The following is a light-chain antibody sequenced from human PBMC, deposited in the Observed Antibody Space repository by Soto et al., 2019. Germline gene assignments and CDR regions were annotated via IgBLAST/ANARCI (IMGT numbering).Light chain of an antibody. V-gene: IGKV3-20*01. CDR1: QSVSSSY. CDR3: QQYGGSPYT. J-gene: IGKJ2*01. Sequence: EIVLTQSPGPLSLSPGARATLSCRTSQSVSSSYVAWYQHQPGQAPRLLIYVASSRATGIPDRFSGSGSGTDFTLTISRLEPEDLAVYYCQQYGGSPYTFGQGTNLEIK. CDR2: VAS.